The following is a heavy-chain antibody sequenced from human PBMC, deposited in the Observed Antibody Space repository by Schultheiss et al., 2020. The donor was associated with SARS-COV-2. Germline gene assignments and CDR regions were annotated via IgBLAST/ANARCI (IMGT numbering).Heavy chain of an antibody. D-gene: IGHD1-26*01. V-gene: IGHV3-7*03. J-gene: IGHJ4*02. CDR3: AKDDGVGATLNFDY. CDR1: GFTFSSYW. CDR2: IKQDGSEK. Sequence: GGSLRLSCAASGFTFSSYWMSWVRQAPGKGLEWVANIKQDGSEKYYVDSVKGRFTISRDNSKNTLYLQMNSLRAEDTAVYYCAKDDGVGATLNFDYWGQGALVTVSS.